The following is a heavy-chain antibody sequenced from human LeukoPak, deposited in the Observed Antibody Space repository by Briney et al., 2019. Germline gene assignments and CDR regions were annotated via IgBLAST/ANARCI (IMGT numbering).Heavy chain of an antibody. V-gene: IGHV3-48*03. CDR2: ISTGGITI. J-gene: IGHJ4*02. D-gene: IGHD2-15*01. Sequence: PGGSLRLSCAASGFTFSSYEMNWVRQAPGKGLEWVPYISTGGITIYYADSVKGRFTISRDNAKNSLYLQMNSLRAEDTAVYYCARGLGYCSGGSCYGYWGQGTLVTVSS. CDR1: GFTFSSYE. CDR3: ARGLGYCSGGSCYGY.